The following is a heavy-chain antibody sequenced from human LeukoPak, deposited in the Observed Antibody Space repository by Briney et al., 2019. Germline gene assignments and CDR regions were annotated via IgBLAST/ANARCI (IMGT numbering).Heavy chain of an antibody. D-gene: IGHD2-21*01. V-gene: IGHV4-59*08. CDR2: IYYTGST. J-gene: IGHJ5*02. Sequence: SETLSLTCTVSGGSINGYYWSWIRQSPGKGLESLGYIYYTGSTNYNPSLKSRVTISVDTSKNQFSLKLSSVTAADTAVYYCARQLRLPANWFDPWGQGTLVTVSS. CDR1: GGSINGYY. CDR3: ARQLRLPANWFDP.